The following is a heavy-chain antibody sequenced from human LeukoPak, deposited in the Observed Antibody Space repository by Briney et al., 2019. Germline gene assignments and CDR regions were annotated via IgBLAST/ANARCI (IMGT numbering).Heavy chain of an antibody. Sequence: PGGSLRLSCAASGFTFSDYWMHWVRQAPGKGLVWIAHIKTDGSSTKYADSVQGRFTISRDNAKSTLHLQMNSLRAEDTAVYYCARERGLYGMDVWGQGTTVTVSS. CDR2: IKTDGSST. V-gene: IGHV3-74*01. CDR3: ARERGLYGMDV. CDR1: GFTFSDYW. J-gene: IGHJ6*02.